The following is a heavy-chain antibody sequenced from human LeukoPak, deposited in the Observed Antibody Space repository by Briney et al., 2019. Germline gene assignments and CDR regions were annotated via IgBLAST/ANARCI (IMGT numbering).Heavy chain of an antibody. CDR1: GFTFDGYG. J-gene: IGHJ5*02. CDR3: ARVGGYYDILTGYPPNWFDP. D-gene: IGHD3-9*01. CDR2: INWNGGST. Sequence: GGSLRLSCAASGFTFDGYGMSWVRQAPGKGLEWVSGINWNGGSTGYADSVKGRFTISRDNAKNSLYLQMNSLRAEDTALYYCARVGGYYDILTGYPPNWFDPWGQGTLVTVSS. V-gene: IGHV3-20*04.